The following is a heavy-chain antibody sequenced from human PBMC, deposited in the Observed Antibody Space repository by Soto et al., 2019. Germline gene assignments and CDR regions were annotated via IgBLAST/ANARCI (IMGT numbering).Heavy chain of an antibody. CDR1: GFTFSSYS. Sequence: EVQLVESGGGLVKPGGSLRLSCAASGFTFSSYSMNWVRQAPGKGLEWVSSISSSSSYIYYADSVKGRFTISRDNAKNSLYLQMTSLRAEDTAVYYCARDPHGSGSFDYWGQGTLVTVSS. D-gene: IGHD3-10*01. CDR2: ISSSSSYI. J-gene: IGHJ4*02. CDR3: ARDPHGSGSFDY. V-gene: IGHV3-21*01.